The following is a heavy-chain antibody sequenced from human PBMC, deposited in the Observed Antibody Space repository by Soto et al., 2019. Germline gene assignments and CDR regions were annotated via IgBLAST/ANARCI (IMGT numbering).Heavy chain of an antibody. CDR1: GGTFTSYA. CDR2: IIPITGTV. V-gene: IGHV1-69*01. J-gene: IGHJ2*01. CDR3: AREYSSSSQYLYFDV. D-gene: IGHD6-6*01. Sequence: QVQLVQSGAEVKKPGSSVKVSCKVSGGTFTSYAIGWVRQSPGQGLEWMGGIIPITGTVNYAQKFQAIVTITADESTTTVYMELGSLRSEYTALYYCAREYSSSSQYLYFDVWGRGTLVTVSS.